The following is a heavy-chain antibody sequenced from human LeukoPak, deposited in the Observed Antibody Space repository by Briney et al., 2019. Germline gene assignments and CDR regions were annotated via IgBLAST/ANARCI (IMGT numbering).Heavy chain of an antibody. CDR2: IYSGGST. J-gene: IGHJ3*02. CDR1: GFTVSSNY. Sequence: GGSLRLSCAASGFTVSSNYMSWVRQAPGKGLEWVSVIYSGGSTYYADSVKGRFTISRDNSKNTLYLQMNSLRAEDTAVYYCAKSVGGGISDAFDIWGQGTMVTVSS. CDR3: AKSVGGGISDAFDI. D-gene: IGHD3-10*01. V-gene: IGHV3-53*01.